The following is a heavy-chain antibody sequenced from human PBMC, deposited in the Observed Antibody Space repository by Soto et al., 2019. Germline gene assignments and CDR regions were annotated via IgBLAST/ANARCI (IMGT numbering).Heavy chain of an antibody. V-gene: IGHV4-59*01. CDR1: GGSISSYY. J-gene: IGHJ4*02. Sequence: QVQLQESGPGLVKPSETLSLTCTVSGGSISSYYWSWIRQPPGKGLEWVGYMYYSGSTNYNPSLKSRVTISIDTSRNQFSLKLSSVTAADTAVYYCARGTFGVVKDWGQGTLVTVSS. CDR3: ARGTFGVVKD. D-gene: IGHD3-3*01. CDR2: MYYSGST.